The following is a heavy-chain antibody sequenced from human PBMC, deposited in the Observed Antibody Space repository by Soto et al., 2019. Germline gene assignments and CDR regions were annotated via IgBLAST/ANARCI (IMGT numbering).Heavy chain of an antibody. CDR2: IIPIFGTA. J-gene: IGHJ6*02. CDR1: GGTFSSYA. CDR3: SRDLGSSGFPVDYYYGMDV. V-gene: IGHV1-69*13. Sequence: SVKVSCKASGGTFSSYAISWVRQAPGQGLEWMGGIIPIFGTANYAQKYQGRDTITADESTSTAYMELSSLRSEDTAVYYCSRDLGSSGFPVDYYYGMDVWGQGTTVTVSS. D-gene: IGHD6-19*01.